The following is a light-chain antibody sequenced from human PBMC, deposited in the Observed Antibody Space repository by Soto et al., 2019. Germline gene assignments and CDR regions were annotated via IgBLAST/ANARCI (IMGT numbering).Light chain of an antibody. V-gene: IGKV3-15*01. CDR1: QSISNN. Sequence: EIVMTQSPATLSVSPGEGATLSCTASQSISNNLAWYQHKSGQAPRLLIHGASTRATGIPARFGGSGSGTPFTLTISSLQSEGFGVYYCQQYNNWPRTFGQGTTVEIK. J-gene: IGKJ1*01. CDR2: GAS. CDR3: QQYNNWPRT.